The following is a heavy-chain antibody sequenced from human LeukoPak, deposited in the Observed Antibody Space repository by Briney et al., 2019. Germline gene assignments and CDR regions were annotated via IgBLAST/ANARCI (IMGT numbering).Heavy chain of an antibody. V-gene: IGHV4-34*01. CDR3: ARALYGDYDFDY. D-gene: IGHD4-17*01. CDR1: GGSFSGYF. J-gene: IGHJ4*02. Sequence: SETLSLTCAVYGGSFSGYFWSWIRQPPGKGLEWIGEISHSGSTTYNPSLRSRVTISGDTSKKQFSLKLSSVTAADTAVYYCARALYGDYDFDYWGQGTLVTVSS. CDR2: ISHSGST.